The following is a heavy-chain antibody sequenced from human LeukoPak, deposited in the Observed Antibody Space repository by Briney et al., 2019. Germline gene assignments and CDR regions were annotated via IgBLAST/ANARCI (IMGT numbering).Heavy chain of an antibody. CDR1: GGTFSSYA. J-gene: IGHJ4*02. Sequence: SVKVSCKASGGTFSSYAVSWVRQAPGQGLEWMGGIIPIFGTANYAQKFQGRVTITADESTSTAYMELSSLRSEDTAVYYCASSNYYGSGSFPDYWGQGTLVTVSS. V-gene: IGHV1-69*01. CDR3: ASSNYYGSGSFPDY. CDR2: IIPIFGTA. D-gene: IGHD3-10*01.